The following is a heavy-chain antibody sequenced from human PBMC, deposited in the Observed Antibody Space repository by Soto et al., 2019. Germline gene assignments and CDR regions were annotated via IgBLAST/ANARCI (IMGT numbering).Heavy chain of an antibody. CDR2: ITSSGGNT. V-gene: IGHV3-64*01. CDR1: GFTFSSYA. J-gene: IGHJ6*02. CDR3: ARRIPFGYGMDV. D-gene: IGHD2-21*01. Sequence: EVQLVESGGGLVQPGGSLRLSCAASGFTFSSYAMHWVRQAPGTGLEYVSVITSSGGNTDYASSVKGRFTISRDNSKNTLYLQMGSLRAEDMAVYYCARRIPFGYGMDVWGQGTTVTVSS.